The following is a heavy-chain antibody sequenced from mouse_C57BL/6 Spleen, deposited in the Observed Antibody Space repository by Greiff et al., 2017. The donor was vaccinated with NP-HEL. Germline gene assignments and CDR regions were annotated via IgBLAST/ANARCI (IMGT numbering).Heavy chain of an antibody. CDR2: INPNNGGT. V-gene: IGHV1-26*01. CDR1: GYTFTDYY. D-gene: IGHD1-1*01. Sequence: EVQLQQSGPELVKPGASVKISCKASGYTFTDYYMNWVKQSHGKSLEWIGDINPNNGGTSYNQKFKGKATLTVDKSSSTAYMELRSLTSEDSAVYYCARGGLYYAQFAYWGQGTLVTVSA. J-gene: IGHJ3*01. CDR3: ARGGLYYAQFAY.